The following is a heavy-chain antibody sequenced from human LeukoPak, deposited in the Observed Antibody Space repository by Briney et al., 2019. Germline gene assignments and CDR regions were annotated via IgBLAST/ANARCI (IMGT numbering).Heavy chain of an antibody. J-gene: IGHJ4*02. CDR2: ISPFNSNT. Sequence: GASVKVSCKASGYTFTSYGFSWVRQAPGQGLEWMGWISPFNSNTNYAQKLQGRVTMTSDTSTSTAYMELRSLRSDDTAVYYCARAVIPVAVKPAFDYWGQGTLVTVSS. CDR3: ARAVIPVAVKPAFDY. V-gene: IGHV1-18*01. D-gene: IGHD6-13*01. CDR1: GYTFTSYG.